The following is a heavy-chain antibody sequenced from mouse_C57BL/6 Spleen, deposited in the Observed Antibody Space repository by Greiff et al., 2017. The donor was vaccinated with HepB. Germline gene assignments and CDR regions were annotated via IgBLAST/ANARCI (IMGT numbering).Heavy chain of an antibody. Sequence: EVQLQQSGPVLVKPGASVKMSCKASGYTFTDYYMNWVKQSHGKSLEWIGVINPYNGGTSYNQKFKGKATLTVDKSSSTAYMELNSLTSEDSAVYYCARARYGGYFDVWGKGTTVTVSS. CDR1: GYTFTDYY. J-gene: IGHJ1*03. V-gene: IGHV1-19*01. CDR3: ARARYGGYFDV. CDR2: INPYNGGT. D-gene: IGHD1-1*02.